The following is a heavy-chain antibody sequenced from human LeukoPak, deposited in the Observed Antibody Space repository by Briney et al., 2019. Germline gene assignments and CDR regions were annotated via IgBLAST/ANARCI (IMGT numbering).Heavy chain of an antibody. CDR1: GYTLTELS. D-gene: IGHD6-6*01. Sequence: ASVKVSCKVSGYTLTELSMHWVRQAPGKGLEWMGGFDPEDGETIYAQKFQGRVTMTEDTSTDTAYMELSSLRSEDTAVYYCATKRELSSIAARSYYFDYWGQGTLATVSS. V-gene: IGHV1-24*01. CDR2: FDPEDGET. CDR3: ATKRELSSIAARSYYFDY. J-gene: IGHJ4*02.